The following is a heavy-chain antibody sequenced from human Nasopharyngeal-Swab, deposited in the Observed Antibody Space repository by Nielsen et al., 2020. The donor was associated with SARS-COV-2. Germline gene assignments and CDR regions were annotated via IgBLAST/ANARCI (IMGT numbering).Heavy chain of an antibody. J-gene: IGHJ3*02. V-gene: IGHV3-23*01. CDR1: GFTFSNYA. D-gene: IGHD3-22*01. CDR2: ISAGGGST. Sequence: GGSLRLSCADSGFTFSNYAMSWVRQAPGKGLEWVSGISAGGGSTYYADSVKGRFTISRDNSKNTLNLQMNSLRAEDTALYYCAKGSSGYYRHVFDMWGQGTMVTVSS. CDR3: AKGSSGYYRHVFDM.